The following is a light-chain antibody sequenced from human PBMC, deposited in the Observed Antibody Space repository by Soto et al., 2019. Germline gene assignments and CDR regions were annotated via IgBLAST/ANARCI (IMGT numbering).Light chain of an antibody. CDR1: EAISTY. J-gene: IGKJ5*01. CDR3: QQFNGYPIT. Sequence: DIQLTQSPSFLLQSLGDRVTITFRAREAISTYLTGYPQKPGKIPKLLISAASTLQSGVPSRFSGSGSGTEFTLTISGLQPEDFATYYCQQFNGYPITFGQGTRLEI. CDR2: AAS. V-gene: IGKV1-9*01.